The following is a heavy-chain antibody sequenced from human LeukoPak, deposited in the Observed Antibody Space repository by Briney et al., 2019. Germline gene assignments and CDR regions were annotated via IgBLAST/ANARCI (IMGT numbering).Heavy chain of an antibody. J-gene: IGHJ4*02. V-gene: IGHV3-21*01. Sequence: GGSLRLSCAASGFTFSSYSMTWVRQAPGKGLEWVSSISGSSDYNYYADSVKGRFTISRDNAKNSLYLQMTSLRADDTAVYHCARVESYYDSTGYSAWDYWGQGTLVTVSS. CDR3: ARVESYYDSTGYSAWDY. D-gene: IGHD3-22*01. CDR1: GFTFSSYS. CDR2: ISGSSDYN.